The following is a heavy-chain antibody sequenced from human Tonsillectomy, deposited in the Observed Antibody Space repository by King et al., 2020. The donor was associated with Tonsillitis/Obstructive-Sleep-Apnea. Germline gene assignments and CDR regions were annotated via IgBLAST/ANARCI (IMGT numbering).Heavy chain of an antibody. CDR2: ISSSSSYI. J-gene: IGHJ3*02. D-gene: IGHD3-3*01. CDR1: GFTFSSYS. Sequence: VQLVESGGGLVKPGGSLRLSCAASGFTFSSYSMNWVRQAPGKGLEWVSSISSSSSYIYYADSVKGRFTISRDNAKNSLYLQMNSLRAEDTAVYYCARDQSSPYYDAEGAFDIWGQGTLVTVSS. CDR3: ARDQSSPYYDAEGAFDI. V-gene: IGHV3-21*01.